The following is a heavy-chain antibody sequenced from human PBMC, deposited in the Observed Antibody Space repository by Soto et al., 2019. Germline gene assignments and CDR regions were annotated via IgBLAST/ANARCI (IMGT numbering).Heavy chain of an antibody. V-gene: IGHV3-7*03. D-gene: IGHD2-8*01. Sequence: PGGSLRLSCAVSGFTFTSYSMSWVRQAPGEGLEWVANIQQDGSEKYYVDSVKGRFTISRDNAKNSLYLQMNSLRAEDTAVYYCARDLPGYCTPTDCKSYFDYWGQGTLVTVSS. CDR1: GFTFTSYS. CDR3: ARDLPGYCTPTDCKSYFDY. J-gene: IGHJ4*02. CDR2: IQQDGSEK.